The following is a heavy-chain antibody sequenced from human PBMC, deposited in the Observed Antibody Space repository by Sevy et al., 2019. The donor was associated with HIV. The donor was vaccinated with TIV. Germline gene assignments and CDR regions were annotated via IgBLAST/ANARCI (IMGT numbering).Heavy chain of an antibody. J-gene: IGHJ3*02. V-gene: IGHV4-38-2*01. CDR1: GYSISSGYY. CDR2: IYHSGST. D-gene: IGHD4-17*01. Sequence: SETLSLTCAVSGYSISSGYYWGWIRQPPGKGLEWIGSIYHSGSTYYNPSLKSRVTISVDTSKNQFSLKLSSVTAADTAVYYCARLSEDYGGNSGAFDIWGQGTMVTVSS. CDR3: ARLSEDYGGNSGAFDI.